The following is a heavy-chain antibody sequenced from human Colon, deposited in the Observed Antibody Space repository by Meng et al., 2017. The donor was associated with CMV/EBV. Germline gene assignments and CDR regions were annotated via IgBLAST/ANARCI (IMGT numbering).Heavy chain of an antibody. D-gene: IGHD4/OR15-4a*01. V-gene: IGHV1-69*04. Sequence: SVKVSCKASGSIHSSYSFSWVRQAPGQGLEWVGRLIPILDIANYAQRFQGRVSITVDRSTNTAYMELSSLRSDDTAVYYCARGTYGANPGGYYNGMDVWGQGTTVTVSS. CDR1: GSIHSSYS. CDR2: LIPILDIA. J-gene: IGHJ6*02. CDR3: ARGTYGANPGGYYNGMDV.